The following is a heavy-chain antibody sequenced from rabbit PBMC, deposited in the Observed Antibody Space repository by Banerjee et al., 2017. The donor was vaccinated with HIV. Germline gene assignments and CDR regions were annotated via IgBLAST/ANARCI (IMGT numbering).Heavy chain of an antibody. V-gene: IGHV1S40*01. D-gene: IGHD1-1*01. J-gene: IGHJ4*01. CDR2: IDTGT. CDR3: ARLETYYNFKL. Sequence: VEDGGDLVKPGSSVTLTCTASGFDFSIGDDMCWVRQAPGKGLEWSACIDTGTYYATWAKGRFTISKTSSTTVTLRMTSLTAADTATYFCARLETYYNFKLWGPGTLVTVS. CDR1: GFDFSIGDD.